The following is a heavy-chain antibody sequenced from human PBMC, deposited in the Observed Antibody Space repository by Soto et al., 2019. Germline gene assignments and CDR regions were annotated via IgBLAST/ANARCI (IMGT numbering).Heavy chain of an antibody. D-gene: IGHD6-13*01. J-gene: IGHJ4*02. CDR2: IYTSGST. Sequence: QVQLQESGPGLVKPSETLSLTCTVSGGSISSYYWSWIRQPAGKGLEWIGRIYTSGSTNYNPSLKSRVTMSVDTSKNQFSLKLSSVTAADTAVYYCARSPHPKRGSSWYFDYWGQGTLVTVSS. CDR1: GGSISSYY. CDR3: ARSPHPKRGSSWYFDY. V-gene: IGHV4-4*07.